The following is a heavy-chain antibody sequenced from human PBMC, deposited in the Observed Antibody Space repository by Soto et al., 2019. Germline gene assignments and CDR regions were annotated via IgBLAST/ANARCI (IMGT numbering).Heavy chain of an antibody. CDR3: ARASIAVAGTKYYYYYYGMDV. J-gene: IGHJ6*04. D-gene: IGHD6-19*01. CDR1: GGSFSGYY. Sequence: PSETLSLTCAVYGGSFSGYYWSWIRQPPGKGLEWIGEINHSGSTNYNPSLKSRVTISVDTSKNQFSLKLSSVTAADTAVYYCARASIAVAGTKYYYYYYGMDVWGTGTTVTVSS. V-gene: IGHV4-34*01. CDR2: INHSGST.